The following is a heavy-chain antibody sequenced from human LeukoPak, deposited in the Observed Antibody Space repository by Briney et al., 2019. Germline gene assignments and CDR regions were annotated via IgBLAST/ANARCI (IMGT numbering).Heavy chain of an antibody. CDR2: ISAYNDNT. J-gene: IGHJ4*02. Sequence: ASVKVSCKASGYIFTNYGISWVRLAPGQGLEWMGWISAYNDNTNYAQKVQGRLTMTADTSTSTAYMELKSLRSDDTAVYYCARGLGSGSYYAYWGQGTLVTVSS. CDR1: GYIFTNYG. V-gene: IGHV1-18*01. D-gene: IGHD3-10*02. CDR3: ARGLGSGSYYAY.